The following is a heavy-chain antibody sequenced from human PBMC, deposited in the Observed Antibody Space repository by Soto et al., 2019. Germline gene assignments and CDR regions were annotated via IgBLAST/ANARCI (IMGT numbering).Heavy chain of an antibody. J-gene: IGHJ4*02. Sequence: EVQLVESGGGLVQPGGSLRLSCAASGFTFSDYNMNWVRQAPGKGLEWISYITSDGTTKYYADSVKGRFTVSRDNAKHSRYLQMNSLRAEDTAVYYCARDRNSILGWPYWGQGTLVTVSS. CDR1: GFTFSDYN. CDR3: ARDRNSILGWPY. V-gene: IGHV3-48*04. CDR2: ITSDGTTK. D-gene: IGHD3-3*01.